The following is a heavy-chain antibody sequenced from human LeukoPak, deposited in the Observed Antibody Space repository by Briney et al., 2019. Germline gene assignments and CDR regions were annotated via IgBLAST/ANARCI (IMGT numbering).Heavy chain of an antibody. CDR3: ARSRGCSSTSCYSPYYYYYYMDV. J-gene: IGHJ6*03. Sequence: SETLSLTCTVSGGSISSSSYYWGWIRQPPGKGLEWIGSIYYSGSTYYNPSLKSRVTISVDTSKNQFSLKLSSVTAADTAVYYCARSRGCSSTSCYSPYYYYYYMDVWGKGTTVTVSS. V-gene: IGHV4-39*01. CDR1: GGSISSSSYY. D-gene: IGHD2-2*02. CDR2: IYYSGST.